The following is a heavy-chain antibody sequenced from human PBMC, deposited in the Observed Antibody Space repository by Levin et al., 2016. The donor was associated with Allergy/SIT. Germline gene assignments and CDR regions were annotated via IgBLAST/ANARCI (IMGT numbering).Heavy chain of an antibody. CDR3: ARGGYDFWSGYSAYWFDP. CDR2: IYYSGST. J-gene: IGHJ5*02. CDR1: GGSISSYY. D-gene: IGHD3-3*01. V-gene: IGHV4-59*01. Sequence: SETLSLTCTVSGGSISSYYWSWIRQPPGKGLEWIGYIYYSGSTNYNPSLKSRVTISVDTSKNQFSLKLSSVTAADTAVYYCARGGYDFWSGYSAYWFDPWGPGNPGHRLL.